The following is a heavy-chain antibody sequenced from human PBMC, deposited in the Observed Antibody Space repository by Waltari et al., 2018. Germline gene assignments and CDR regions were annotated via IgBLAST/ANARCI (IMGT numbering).Heavy chain of an antibody. V-gene: IGHV3-21*01. CDR3: ARDISPQAQQRNNGMDV. Sequence: EVQLVESGGGLVTPGGSLRLSCAASGFTFSSYSMNWVRQAPGKGLEWVSAINEVSSHIYYAGSMKGRLTISRDHAKSSLFLQMDNLRVEDTAVYYCARDISPQAQQRNNGMDVWGQGTTVTVSS. J-gene: IGHJ6*02. CDR1: GFTFSSYS. D-gene: IGHD2-8*01. CDR2: INEVSSHI.